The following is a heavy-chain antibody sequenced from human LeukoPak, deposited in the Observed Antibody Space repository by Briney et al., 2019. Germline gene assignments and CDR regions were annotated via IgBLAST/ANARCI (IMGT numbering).Heavy chain of an antibody. CDR1: GYTFSSYE. D-gene: IGHD4-17*01. V-gene: IGHV3-48*03. J-gene: IGHJ4*02. Sequence: PGGSLRLSCAASGYTFSSYEMDWVLQAPGKGLEWVSYISSSGTTIYYADSVKGRFTISRDNAKNSLYLQMNSLRAEDTAVYYCARETVRNYFDYWGQGTLVTVSS. CDR2: ISSSGTTI. CDR3: ARETVRNYFDY.